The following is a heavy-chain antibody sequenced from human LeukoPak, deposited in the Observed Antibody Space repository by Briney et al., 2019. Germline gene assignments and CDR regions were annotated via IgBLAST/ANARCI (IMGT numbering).Heavy chain of an antibody. V-gene: IGHV4-39*07. CDR1: GGSISSSSYY. Sequence: SGTLSLTCTVSGGSISSSSYYWGWIRQPPGNGLEWIGSIYYSGSTYYNPSLKSRVIISVDTSKNQFSLKLSSVTAADTAVYYCARGTTMNILDYYYYYYMDVWGKGTTVTVSS. D-gene: IGHD3-22*01. CDR2: IYYSGST. CDR3: ARGTTMNILDYYYYYYMDV. J-gene: IGHJ6*03.